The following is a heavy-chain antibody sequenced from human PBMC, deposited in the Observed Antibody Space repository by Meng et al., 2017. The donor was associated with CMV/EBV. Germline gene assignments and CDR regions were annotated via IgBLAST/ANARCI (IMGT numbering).Heavy chain of an antibody. V-gene: IGHV3-53*01. D-gene: IGHD3-3*01. CDR3: ARDSTIFGVVTQN. Sequence: SCSLSGFTVSSNYIGWVRQAPGKGLEWVSVIYSGGSTYYADSVKGRFTISRDNSKNTLYLQMNSLRAEDTAVYYCARDSTIFGVVTQNWGQGTLVTVSS. J-gene: IGHJ4*02. CDR1: GFTVSSNY. CDR2: IYSGGST.